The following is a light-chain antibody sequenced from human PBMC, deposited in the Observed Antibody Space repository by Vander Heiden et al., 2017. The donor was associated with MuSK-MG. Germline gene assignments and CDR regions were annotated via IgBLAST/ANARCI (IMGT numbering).Light chain of an antibody. CDR1: QGISSY. CDR2: AAS. V-gene: IGKV1-9*01. J-gene: IGKJ1*01. Sequence: IQLTQSPSSLSASVGDRVTITCRASQGISSYLAWYQQKPGKAPKLLIYAASTLQSGVPSRFSGGGSGTDFTLTMSSLQPEDFAPYYCQQLNSYPAETFGQGTKVEIK. CDR3: QQLNSYPAET.